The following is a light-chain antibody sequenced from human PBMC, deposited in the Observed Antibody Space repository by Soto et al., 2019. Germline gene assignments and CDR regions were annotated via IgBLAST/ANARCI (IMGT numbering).Light chain of an antibody. V-gene: IGKV1-39*01. CDR3: LQHNAYPWT. CDR1: QTISRY. J-gene: IGKJ1*01. Sequence: DIQMSQSPSSLSASVRDRVTITCRASQTISRYLNWYQQKPGKAPKLLIFAASSLQSGVPSRFSGSGSGTDFTLTISSLQPEDFASYFCLQHNAYPWTFGQGTKVEV. CDR2: AAS.